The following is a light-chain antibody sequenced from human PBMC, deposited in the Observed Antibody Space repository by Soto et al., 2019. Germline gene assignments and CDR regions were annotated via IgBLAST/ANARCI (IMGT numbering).Light chain of an antibody. J-gene: IGLJ1*01. V-gene: IGLV2-23*01. Sequence: QSALTQPASVSGSPGQSITISSTGTSSDVGSYNLVSWYQQHPGKAPKLMIYEGSKRPSGVSNRFSGSKSGNTASLTISGXXAEDEAXYYCCSYAGSSTYVFGTGTKLTVL. CDR1: SSDVGSYNL. CDR2: EGS. CDR3: CSYAGSSTYV.